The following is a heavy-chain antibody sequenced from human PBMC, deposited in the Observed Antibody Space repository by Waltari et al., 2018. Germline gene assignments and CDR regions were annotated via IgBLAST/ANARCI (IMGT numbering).Heavy chain of an antibody. CDR3: AKQKTGGANDF. CDR2: IRSKINNDAT. CDR1: GFNFNMST. Sequence: EVHLVESGGGLVQPGGSLKISCAASGFNFNMSTIHWVRQAPGEGPEWSGRIRSKINNDATAYGASVKDRFSISRDDSRNTAFLEMNSLKTDDSAVYYCAKQKTGGANDFWGQGTLVTVST. V-gene: IGHV3-73*02. J-gene: IGHJ4*01. D-gene: IGHD3-16*01.